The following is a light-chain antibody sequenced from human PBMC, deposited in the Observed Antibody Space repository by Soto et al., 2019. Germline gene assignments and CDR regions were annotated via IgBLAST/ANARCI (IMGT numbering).Light chain of an antibody. CDR1: SGYSNYK. V-gene: IGLV9-49*01. Sequence: QSVLPQPPSASASLGASVTLTCTLSSGYSNYKVDWYQQRPGKGPRFVMRVGTGGIVGSKGDGIPDRFSVLGSGLNRYLTIKNIQEEDESDYHCGADHGSGSNFVSVVFGGGTKLTVL. CDR2: VGTGGIVG. J-gene: IGLJ2*01. CDR3: GADHGSGSNFVSVV.